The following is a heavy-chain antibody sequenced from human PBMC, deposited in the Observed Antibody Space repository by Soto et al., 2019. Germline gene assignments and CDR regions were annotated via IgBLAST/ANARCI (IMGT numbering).Heavy chain of an antibody. CDR2: ILVDGRT. CDR1: GFTFSSYA. Sequence: LRLSCAASGFTFSSYAMSWVRQAPGKGLEWVSAILVDGRTFYVDSVKGRFTISRDNSKNTVYLQMNSLTAGDTALYYCAKATATGGGAFDICGQGTMVTVSS. D-gene: IGHD2-8*02. J-gene: IGHJ3*02. V-gene: IGHV3-23*01. CDR3: AKATATGGGAFDI.